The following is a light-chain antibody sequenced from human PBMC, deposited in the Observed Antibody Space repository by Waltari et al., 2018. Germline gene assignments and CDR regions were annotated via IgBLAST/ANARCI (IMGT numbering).Light chain of an antibody. CDR1: SSDVGDYNY. Sequence: QSALTQPASVSGSPGQSITISCTGTSSDVGDYNYVSWYQQHPGKAPKIIIYDVSKRPSGVSNRFSASKSGNTASLTISGLQAEDEADYYCCSYAGSSTPVVSGGGTKLTVL. CDR2: DVS. J-gene: IGLJ2*01. CDR3: CSYAGSSTPVV. V-gene: IGLV2-23*02.